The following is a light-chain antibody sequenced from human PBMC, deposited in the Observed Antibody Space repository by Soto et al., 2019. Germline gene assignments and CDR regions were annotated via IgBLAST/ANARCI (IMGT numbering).Light chain of an antibody. CDR1: SSDIGNYKY. Sequence: QSALTQPRSVSGSPGQSVTISCTGTSSDIGNYKYVSWYQHHPVKAPKLMIYDVSERPSGVPDRFSGSKSGNTASLTISGLLAEDEADYYCCSYAGSLVVFGGGTQLTVL. V-gene: IGLV2-11*01. J-gene: IGLJ2*01. CDR2: DVS. CDR3: CSYAGSLVV.